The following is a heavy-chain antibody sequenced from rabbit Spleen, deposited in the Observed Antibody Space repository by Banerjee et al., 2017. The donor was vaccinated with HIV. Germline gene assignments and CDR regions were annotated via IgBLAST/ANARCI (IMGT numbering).Heavy chain of an antibody. CDR3: ARDLAGVIGWNFSL. J-gene: IGHJ4*01. D-gene: IGHD4-1*01. CDR1: GFSFSSSDY. V-gene: IGHV1S40*01. CDR2: IYAGSSGRT. Sequence: QSLEESGGDLVKPGASLTLTCTASGFSFSSSDYMCWVRQAPGKGLEWIACIYAGSSGRTYNASWAKGRFTISRTSSTTVALQMTSLTAADTATYFCARDLAGVIGWNFSLWGQGPLVTVS.